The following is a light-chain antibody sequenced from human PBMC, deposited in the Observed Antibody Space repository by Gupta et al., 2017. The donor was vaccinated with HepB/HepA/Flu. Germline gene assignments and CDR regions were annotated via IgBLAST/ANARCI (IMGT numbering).Light chain of an antibody. J-gene: IGLJ2*01. V-gene: IGLV3-19*01. Sequence: SSELTQDPAVSVALGQTVRITCQGDSLRSYYARWYQEKPVQAPVLVIYGKNNKPAGIPHRFSCSCKGTTAYLTVTRAQADDEDDYSCNYRVSSGNHLEVFGGGTKLTVL. CDR1: SLRSYY. CDR3: NYRVSSGNHLEV. CDR2: GKN.